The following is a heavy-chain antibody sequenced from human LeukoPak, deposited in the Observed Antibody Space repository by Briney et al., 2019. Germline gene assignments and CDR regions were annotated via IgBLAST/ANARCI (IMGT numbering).Heavy chain of an antibody. CDR1: GGTFSSYA. Sequence: SVKVSCKASGGTFSSYAISWVRQAPGQGLEWMGGIIPIFGTANYAQKFQGRVTITADKSTSTAYMELSSLRSEDTAVYYCARVAVAGTYYYYGMDVWGQGTTVTVSS. CDR2: IIPIFGTA. V-gene: IGHV1-69*06. CDR3: ARVAVAGTYYYYGMDV. D-gene: IGHD6-19*01. J-gene: IGHJ6*02.